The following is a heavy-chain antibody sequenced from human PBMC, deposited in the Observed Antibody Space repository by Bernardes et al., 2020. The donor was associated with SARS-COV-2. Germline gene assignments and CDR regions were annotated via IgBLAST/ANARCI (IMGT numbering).Heavy chain of an antibody. D-gene: IGHD6-19*01. Sequence: ASVKVSCKTSGYTFTDFYIDWLRQAPGQRLEWMGWINPKSGGTDYAQKFQDRVTMTRDTSSSTVYMELSWLRVDDTAIYYCASRHSSFAFYGLDVWGQGTTVIVSS. CDR2: INPKSGGT. CDR1: GYTFTDFY. V-gene: IGHV1-2*02. J-gene: IGHJ6*02. CDR3: ASRHSSFAFYGLDV.